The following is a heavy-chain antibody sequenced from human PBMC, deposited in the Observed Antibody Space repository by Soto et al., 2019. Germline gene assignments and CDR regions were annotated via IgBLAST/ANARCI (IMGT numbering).Heavy chain of an antibody. D-gene: IGHD4-17*01. CDR3: AKDTIRYGGYYYYMDV. V-gene: IGHV3-9*01. J-gene: IGHJ6*03. Sequence: SLRLSCAASGFTFDDYATHWVRQAPGKGLEWVSGISWNSGSIDYADSVKGRFTISRDNAKNSLYLQMNSLRAEDTALYYCAKDTIRYGGYYYYMDVWGKGTTVTVSS. CDR1: GFTFDDYA. CDR2: ISWNSGSI.